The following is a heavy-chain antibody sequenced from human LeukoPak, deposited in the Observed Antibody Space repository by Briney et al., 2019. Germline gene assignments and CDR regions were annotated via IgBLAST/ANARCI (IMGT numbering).Heavy chain of an antibody. CDR1: GGSISSSSYY. J-gene: IGHJ5*02. CDR3: ARDLKQLAEYNWFDP. CDR2: IYYSGST. V-gene: IGHV4-39*07. D-gene: IGHD6-6*01. Sequence: SETLSLTCTVSGGSISSSSYYWGWIRQPPGKGLEWIGSIYYSGSTYYNPSLKSRVTISVDTSKNQFSLKLSSVTAADTAVYYCARDLKQLAEYNWFDPWGQGTLVTVSS.